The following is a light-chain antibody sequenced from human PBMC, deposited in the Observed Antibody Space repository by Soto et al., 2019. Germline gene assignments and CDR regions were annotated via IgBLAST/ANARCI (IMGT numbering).Light chain of an antibody. CDR3: QHRNNRPLS. CDR2: DAS. Sequence: EILLTQSPAPLSLSPGERATLSCRASQSVNNYLAWYQQRPGQAHRLLIYDASYRATGIPARFSGSGSGTDFTLTISSLEPEDFAVYYCQHRNNRPLSFGPGSKVAV. CDR1: QSVNNY. V-gene: IGKV3-11*01. J-gene: IGKJ3*01.